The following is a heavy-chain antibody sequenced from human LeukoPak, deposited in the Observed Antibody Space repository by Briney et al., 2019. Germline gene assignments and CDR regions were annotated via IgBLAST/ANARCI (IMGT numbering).Heavy chain of an antibody. CDR2: ISTSSTYI. J-gene: IGHJ6*02. CDR3: ARHEPVITLSSYYYGMDV. D-gene: IGHD1-14*01. Sequence: GGSLRLSCAASGFTFSTYSMNWVGQAPGKGLEWVSSISTSSTYIYYADSVKGRFTISRDNAKNSLYLQMNSLRAEDTAVYYCARHEPVITLSSYYYGMDVWGPGTTVTVSS. V-gene: IGHV3-21*01. CDR1: GFTFSTYS.